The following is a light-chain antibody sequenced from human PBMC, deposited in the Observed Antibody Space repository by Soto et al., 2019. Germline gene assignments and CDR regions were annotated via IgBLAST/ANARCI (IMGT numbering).Light chain of an antibody. CDR1: QTVNNNY. V-gene: IGKV3-20*01. CDR2: AAS. CDR3: QQYGSSPYT. J-gene: IGKJ2*01. Sequence: EIVLTQSPGTLSLSPGERATLSCRASQTVNNNYLAWYQQKPGQSPRLLIYAASGRATGIPDRFSGSGSWTDVTLTISRLEPEDSAMYYCQQYGSSPYTFGLGTKVEIK.